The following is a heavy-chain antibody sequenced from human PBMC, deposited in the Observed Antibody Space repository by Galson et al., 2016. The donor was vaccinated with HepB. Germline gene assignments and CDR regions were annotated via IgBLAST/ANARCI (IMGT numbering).Heavy chain of an antibody. CDR2: INLNSGGA. CDR3: ARGPRAWCSSTSCYSFDY. Sequence: SVKVSCKASGYTFTGYYMQWVRQAPGQGLEWMGWINLNSGGANYAQTFQDRVTMTWDTSISTAYRELSRLRSDDTAVYYCARGPRAWCSSTSCYSFDYWGQGTLVTVSS. J-gene: IGHJ4*02. D-gene: IGHD2-2*02. V-gene: IGHV1-2*02. CDR1: GYTFTGYY.